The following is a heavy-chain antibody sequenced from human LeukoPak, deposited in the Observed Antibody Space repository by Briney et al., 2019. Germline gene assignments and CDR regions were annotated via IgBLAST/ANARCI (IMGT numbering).Heavy chain of an antibody. CDR2: ISAYNGNT. Sequence: ASVKVSCKASGYTFTSYGISWVRQAPGQGLEWMGWISAYNGNTNYAQKLQGRVTMTTDTSTSTAYMELRSLRSDDTAVYYCARGLRYFDWLSPRDTAMDVWGQGTTVTVSS. J-gene: IGHJ6*02. V-gene: IGHV1-18*01. CDR3: ARGLRYFDWLSPRDTAMDV. CDR1: GYTFTSYG. D-gene: IGHD3-9*01.